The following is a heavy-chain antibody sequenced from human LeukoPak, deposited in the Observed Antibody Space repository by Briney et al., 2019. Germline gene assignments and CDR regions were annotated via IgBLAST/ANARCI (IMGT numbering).Heavy chain of an antibody. CDR1: GYTFTSYY. Sequence: ASVKVSCKASGYTFTSYYMHWVRQAPGQGLEWMGIINPSGGSTSYAQKFQGRVTMTRDTSTSTVYMELSSLRSEDTGVYYCALASWPNGGDYWGQGTLVTVSS. J-gene: IGHJ4*02. CDR2: INPSGGST. V-gene: IGHV1-46*01. CDR3: ALASWPNGGDY. D-gene: IGHD2-8*01.